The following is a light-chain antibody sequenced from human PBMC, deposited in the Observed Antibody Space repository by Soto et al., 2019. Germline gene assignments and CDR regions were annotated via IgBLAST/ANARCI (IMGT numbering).Light chain of an antibody. J-gene: IGKJ1*01. V-gene: IGKV1-39*01. Sequence: IQMTQSPSSLSASVGDRVTITCRASQIITIYLNWYQQQPGKAPRLLIYGASTLQTGVPSRFSGSGSMTDFTLTISDLQPEDFATYYCQQTYTAPRTLGQGTKVDIK. CDR3: QQTYTAPRT. CDR2: GAS. CDR1: QIITIY.